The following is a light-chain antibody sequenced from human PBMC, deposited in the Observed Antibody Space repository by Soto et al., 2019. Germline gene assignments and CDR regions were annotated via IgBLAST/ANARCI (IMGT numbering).Light chain of an antibody. Sequence: EIVLTQSPGTLSLSLGERATLSCRASQTVTSNYLAWYQQKPGQAPRLLMYGTSSRATGIPDRFSGSGSGTDFTLTISRLEPEDFAVYFCQHYGSSRTFGQGTKVEIK. J-gene: IGKJ1*01. CDR2: GTS. V-gene: IGKV3-20*01. CDR3: QHYGSSRT. CDR1: QTVTSNY.